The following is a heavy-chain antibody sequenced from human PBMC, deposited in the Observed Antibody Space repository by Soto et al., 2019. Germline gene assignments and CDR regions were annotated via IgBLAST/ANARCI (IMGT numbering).Heavy chain of an antibody. CDR1: DGSLSSDLYY. Sequence: SETLSLTCTVSDGSLSSDLYYWGWIRQPPGKGLEWIGSIYYSWSTYYNPSLKSRVTISVDTSKNQFSLKLSYVTAADTAVYFRERHSSVLYEPDYWDHRTLVLLSP. CDR2: IYYSWST. D-gene: IGHD6-25*01. J-gene: IGHJ4*01. V-gene: IGHV4-39*01. CDR3: ERHSSVLYEPDY.